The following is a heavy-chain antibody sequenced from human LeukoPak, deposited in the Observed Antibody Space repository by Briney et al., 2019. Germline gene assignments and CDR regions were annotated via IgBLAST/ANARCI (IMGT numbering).Heavy chain of an antibody. CDR1: GFTFGRYA. CDR3: GTWGFYHCIDV. J-gene: IGHJ6*02. V-gene: IGHV3-43*02. Sequence: GGSLRLSCAASGFTFGRYAMSWVRQRPGKGLEWVAHINQDGSRTFYADSVEGRFTISRDNSKGSLYLQMNSLRADDTALYYCGTWGFYHCIDVWGQGTTVTVSS. D-gene: IGHD2/OR15-2a*01. CDR2: INQDGSRT.